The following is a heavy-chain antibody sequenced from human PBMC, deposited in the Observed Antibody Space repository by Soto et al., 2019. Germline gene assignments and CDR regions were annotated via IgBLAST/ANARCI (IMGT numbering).Heavy chain of an antibody. Sequence: ASVKVSCKASGYTFTIYYINWVRQATGQGLEGMGWMNPNSGNTGYAQKFQGRVTMTRNTSISTAYMELSSLRSEDTAVYYCARAGENYYDSSGSRKRIDYWGQGTLVTVSS. J-gene: IGHJ4*02. V-gene: IGHV1-8*01. CDR1: GYTFTIYY. CDR3: ARAGENYYDSSGSRKRIDY. D-gene: IGHD3-22*01. CDR2: MNPNSGNT.